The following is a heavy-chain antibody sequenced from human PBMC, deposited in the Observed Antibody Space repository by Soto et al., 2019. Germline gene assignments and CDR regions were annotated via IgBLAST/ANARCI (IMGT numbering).Heavy chain of an antibody. Sequence: QVQLVQSGAEVRKPGASVTVSCRSSGDSFNDYYIHWVRQAPGQGLEWMGWINPNSGVTKYAQKLQGWVSMARDTSIRTVYMQLSRLRSDDTAVYYCARESGAATATLDYYYFYMDVWGTGTTVTVSS. V-gene: IGHV1-2*04. CDR1: GDSFNDYY. D-gene: IGHD6-25*01. CDR2: INPNSGVT. J-gene: IGHJ6*03. CDR3: ARESGAATATLDYYYFYMDV.